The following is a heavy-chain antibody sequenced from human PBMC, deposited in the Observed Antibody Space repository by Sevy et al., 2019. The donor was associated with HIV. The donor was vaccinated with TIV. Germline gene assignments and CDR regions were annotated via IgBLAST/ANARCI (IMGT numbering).Heavy chain of an antibody. CDR2: ISSSGSTI. CDR3: ATDFYGSGSYSNWFDP. D-gene: IGHD3-10*01. Sequence: GGSLRLSCAASGFTFSDYYMSWIRQAPGKGLEWVSYISSSGSTIYYADSVKGRFTISRDNAKNSLYLQMNSLRAEDTAVYYCATDFYGSGSYSNWFDPWGQGTLVTVSS. CDR1: GFTFSDYY. V-gene: IGHV3-11*01. J-gene: IGHJ5*02.